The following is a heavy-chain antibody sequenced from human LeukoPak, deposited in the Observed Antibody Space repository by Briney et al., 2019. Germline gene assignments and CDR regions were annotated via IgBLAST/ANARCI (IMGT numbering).Heavy chain of an antibody. CDR2: IKQDGSEK. D-gene: IGHD4-17*01. CDR1: GFTFSRYW. CDR3: ARDSYGDANFDS. V-gene: IGHV3-7*03. Sequence: GGSLRLSCAASGFTFSRYWMSWVRQAPGKGLEWVANIKQDGSEKYYVDSVKGRFTISRDISKNAVYLQMNSLRAEDTAVYYCARDSYGDANFDSWGQGTLVTVSS. J-gene: IGHJ4*02.